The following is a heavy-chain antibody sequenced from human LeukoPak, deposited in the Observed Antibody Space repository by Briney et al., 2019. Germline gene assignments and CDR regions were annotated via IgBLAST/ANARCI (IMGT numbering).Heavy chain of an antibody. CDR2: IIPIFGTA. CDR1: GGTFSSYA. D-gene: IGHD3-10*01. CDR3: ARGARFRSYGSGTYYTSLPFDP. J-gene: IGHJ5*02. V-gene: IGHV1-69*05. Sequence: ASVKVSCKASGGTFSSYAISWVRQAPGQGLEWMGGIIPIFGTANYAQKFQGRVTITRDTSASTAYMELSSLRSEDMAVYYCARGARFRSYGSGTYYTSLPFDPWGQGTLVTVSS.